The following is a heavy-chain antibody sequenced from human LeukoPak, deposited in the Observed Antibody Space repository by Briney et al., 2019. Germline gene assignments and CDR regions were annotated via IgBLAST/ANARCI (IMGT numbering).Heavy chain of an antibody. CDR2: INHSGST. Sequence: PSETLSLTCAVYGGSFSGYYWSWIRQPPGKGLEWIGEINHSGSTIYNPSLKSRVTISVDTSKNQFSLKLSSVTAADTAVYYCARGLSAIVHWGQGTLVTVSS. J-gene: IGHJ4*02. V-gene: IGHV4-34*01. CDR1: GGSFSGYY. CDR3: ARGLSAIVH. D-gene: IGHD2-21*02.